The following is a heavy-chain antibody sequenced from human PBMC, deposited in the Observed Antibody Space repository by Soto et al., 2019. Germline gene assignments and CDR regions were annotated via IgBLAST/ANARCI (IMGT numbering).Heavy chain of an antibody. Sequence: SGPTLVNPTETLTLTCTVSGFSLSNGKVGVSWIRQPPGKALEWRAHIFSNDEKSYRTSLKSRLTISEDTSKSQVVLTMTNVDPVDTATYYCARILFGRSVAGGYFYMDVWGKGTTVTVSS. CDR1: GFSLSNGKVG. J-gene: IGHJ6*03. CDR2: IFSNDEK. V-gene: IGHV2-26*01. D-gene: IGHD6-19*01. CDR3: ARILFGRSVAGGYFYMDV.